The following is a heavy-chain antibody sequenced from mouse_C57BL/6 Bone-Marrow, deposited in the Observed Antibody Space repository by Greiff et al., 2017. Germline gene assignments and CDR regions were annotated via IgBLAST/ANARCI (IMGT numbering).Heavy chain of an antibody. CDR2: IWTGGGT. CDR1: GFSLTSSA. CDR3: ARKGQGPRAMDY. J-gene: IGHJ4*01. V-gene: IGHV2-9-1*01. Sequence: QVQLQESGPGLVAPSQRLSITCPVSGFSLTSSAISWVRQPPGKGLAWLGVIWTGGGTNYNSALNSRLGISQPTSKSQVFLKRNSLQTDDTARYYCARKGQGPRAMDYWGQGTSVTVSS. D-gene: IGHD3-2*02.